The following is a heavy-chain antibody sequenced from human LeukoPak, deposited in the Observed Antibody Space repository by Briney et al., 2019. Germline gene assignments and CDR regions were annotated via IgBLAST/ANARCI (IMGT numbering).Heavy chain of an antibody. D-gene: IGHD3-10*01. CDR1: GGSFSGYY. J-gene: IGHJ6*03. V-gene: IGHV4-34*01. CDR3: ATRESLLWFGELSRYYYMDV. Sequence: KPSETLSLTXAVYGGSFSGYYWSWICQPPGKGMEWIGEINHSGSTNYNPSLKSRVTISVDTSKNQFSLKLSSVTAADTAVYYCATRESLLWFGELSRYYYMDVWGKGTTVTVSS. CDR2: INHSGST.